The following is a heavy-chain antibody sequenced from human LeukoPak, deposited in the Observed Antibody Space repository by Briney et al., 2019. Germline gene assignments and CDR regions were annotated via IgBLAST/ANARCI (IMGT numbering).Heavy chain of an antibody. D-gene: IGHD3-22*01. CDR2: IIPILGIA. J-gene: IGHJ4*02. V-gene: IGHV1-69*10. CDR1: GYTFTSYD. CDR3: ARDKGGDSSGYTDY. Sequence: SVKVSCKASGYTFTSYDINWVRQATGQGLEWMGWIIPILGIANYAQKFQGRVTITADKSTSTAYMELSSLRSEDTAVYYCARDKGGDSSGYTDYWGQGTLATVSS.